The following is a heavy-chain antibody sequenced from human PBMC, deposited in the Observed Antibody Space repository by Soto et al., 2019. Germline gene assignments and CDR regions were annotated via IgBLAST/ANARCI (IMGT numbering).Heavy chain of an antibody. V-gene: IGHV1-3*01. Sequence: ASVKVSCKASENTFSTYLVHWVRQVHGQGLEWMGWHNGYNGQTEYSQKFQGRVTITRDTSAKTAYLELRSLTSEDTAVYYCAGPHDRAGLGTWGQGALVTVSS. CDR1: ENTFSTYL. CDR2: HNGYNGQT. D-gene: IGHD1-1*01. J-gene: IGHJ5*02. CDR3: AGPHDRAGLGT.